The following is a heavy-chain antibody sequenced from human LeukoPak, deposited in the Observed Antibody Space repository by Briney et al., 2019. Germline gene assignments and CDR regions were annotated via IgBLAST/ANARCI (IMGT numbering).Heavy chain of an antibody. V-gene: IGHV3-23*01. CDR2: ISGSGGST. Sequence: GGSLRLSCAASGFTFSSYAMSWVRQAPGKGLEWVSAISGSGGSTYYADSVKGRFTISRDNSKNTLYLQMNSLRAEDTAVYYCAKKTAADSSGYSLDYWGQGTLVTVSS. CDR3: AKKTAADSSGYSLDY. D-gene: IGHD3-22*01. J-gene: IGHJ4*02. CDR1: GFTFSSYA.